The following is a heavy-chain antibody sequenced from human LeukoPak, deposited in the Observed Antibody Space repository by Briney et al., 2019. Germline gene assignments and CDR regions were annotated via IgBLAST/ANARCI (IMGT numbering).Heavy chain of an antibody. D-gene: IGHD3-22*01. V-gene: IGHV3-23*01. CDR2: ISGSGGST. J-gene: IGHJ4*02. Sequence: PGGSLRLSCAASGLTFSSYAMSWVRQAPGKGLEWVSAISGSGGSTYYADSVKGRFTISRDNSKNTLYLQMNSLRAEDTAVYYCAKDQDSSGYYWGYFDYWGQGTLVTVSS. CDR3: AKDQDSSGYYWGYFDY. CDR1: GLTFSSYA.